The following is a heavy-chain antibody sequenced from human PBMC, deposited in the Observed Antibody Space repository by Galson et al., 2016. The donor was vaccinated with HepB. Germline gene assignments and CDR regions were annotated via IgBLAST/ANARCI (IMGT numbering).Heavy chain of an antibody. V-gene: IGHV5-51*01. J-gene: IGHJ4*02. CDR1: GYSFTSYW. D-gene: IGHD2-15*01. CDR3: ARLERYCSGGSCYPTYFDY. Sequence: SGAEVKKPGESLKISCQGSGYSFTSYWIGWVRQMPGKGLEWMGIIYPGDSDTSYSPSFPGQVTFSADKSISTAYLHCILKASDTAMYYCARLERYCSGGSCYPTYFDYWGQGTLVTVSS. CDR2: IYPGDSDT.